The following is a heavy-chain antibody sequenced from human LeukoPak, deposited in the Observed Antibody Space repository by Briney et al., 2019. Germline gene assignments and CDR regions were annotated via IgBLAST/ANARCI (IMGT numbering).Heavy chain of an antibody. J-gene: IGHJ4*02. CDR3: AKLGLRYFFDY. V-gene: IGHV3-23*01. CDR2: VSGSGGST. CDR1: GFPFSSYS. Sequence: GGSLRLSCAASGFPFSSYSMTWVRQAPGKGLEWVSAVSGSGGSTYYADSVKGRFTISRDNSKNTLYLQMNSLRAEDTAVYYCAKLGLRYFFDYWGQGTLVTVSS. D-gene: IGHD3-3*01.